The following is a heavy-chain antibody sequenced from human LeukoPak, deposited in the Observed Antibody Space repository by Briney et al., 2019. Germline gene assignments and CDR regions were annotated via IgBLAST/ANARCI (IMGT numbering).Heavy chain of an antibody. V-gene: IGHV3-23*01. Sequence: GGSLRLSCAASGFTFSSYAMSWVRQAPGTGLEWVSTIGGNGDSTSYAGSVKGRFTISRDNSKNTLFLQMNSLRAEDTAIYYCAKVPGFWSGYIHYFDYWGQGTLVTVSS. J-gene: IGHJ4*02. D-gene: IGHD3-3*01. CDR2: IGGNGDST. CDR3: AKVPGFWSGYIHYFDY. CDR1: GFTFSSYA.